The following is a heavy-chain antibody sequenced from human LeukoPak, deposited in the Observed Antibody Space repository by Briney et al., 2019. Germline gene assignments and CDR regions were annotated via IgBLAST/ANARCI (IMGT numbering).Heavy chain of an antibody. CDR3: AKDRGYCSSTSCSVFDY. D-gene: IGHD2-2*01. CDR2: ISYDGSNK. Sequence: GGSLRLSCAASGFTFSSYGMHWVRQVPGKGLEWVAVISYDGSNKYYADSVEGLFTISRDNSKNTLYLQMNSLRAEDTAVYYCAKDRGYCSSTSCSVFDYWGQGTLVTVSS. CDR1: GFTFSSYG. V-gene: IGHV3-30*18. J-gene: IGHJ4*02.